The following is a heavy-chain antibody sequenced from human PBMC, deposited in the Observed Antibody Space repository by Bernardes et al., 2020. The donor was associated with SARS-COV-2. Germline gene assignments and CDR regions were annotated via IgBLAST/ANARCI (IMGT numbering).Heavy chain of an antibody. D-gene: IGHD7-27*01. V-gene: IGHV4-59*08. Sequence: SETLSLTCTVSGGSISTYYWSWIRQPPGKGLEWIGYIYYSGSTNYNPSLKSRVTISVDTSKNQFSLKLSSVTAADTAVYYCAQGSWGPYYFDYWGQGTLVTVSS. CDR3: AQGSWGPYYFDY. CDR1: GGSISTYY. J-gene: IGHJ4*02. CDR2: IYYSGST.